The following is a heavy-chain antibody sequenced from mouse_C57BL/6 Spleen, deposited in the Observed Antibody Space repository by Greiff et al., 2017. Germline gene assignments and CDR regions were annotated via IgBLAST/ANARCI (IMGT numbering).Heavy chain of an antibody. CDR1: GYTFTSYW. J-gene: IGHJ4*01. V-gene: IGHV1-53*01. Sequence: QVQLQQPGTELVKPGASVKLSCKASGYTFTSYWMHWVKQRPGQGLEWIGYINPGSGGTNYNEKFKSKATLTVDKSSSTAYMQLSSLTSEDSAVYYCARYYPSYYALDYWGQGTSVTVSS. D-gene: IGHD1-1*02. CDR3: ARYYPSYYALDY. CDR2: INPGSGGT.